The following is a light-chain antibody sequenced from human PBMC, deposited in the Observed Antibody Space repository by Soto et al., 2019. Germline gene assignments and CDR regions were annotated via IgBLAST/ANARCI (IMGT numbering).Light chain of an antibody. CDR2: EVS. CDR3: SSFTSSSTVV. CDR1: SSDIGDYNY. V-gene: IGLV2-14*01. Sequence: QSVLTQPASVSGSPGQSITISCTGTSSDIGDYNYVSWYQQHPGKAPKLMIYEVSNRPSGVSNRFSGSKSGNTASLTISGLQAEDEADYYCSSFTSSSTVVFGGGTQLTVL. J-gene: IGLJ2*01.